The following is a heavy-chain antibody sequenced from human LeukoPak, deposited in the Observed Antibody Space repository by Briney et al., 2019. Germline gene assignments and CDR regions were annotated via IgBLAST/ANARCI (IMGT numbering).Heavy chain of an antibody. CDR3: ARDRGSGSYHQNWFDP. J-gene: IGHJ5*02. CDR2: ISSSSSYI. D-gene: IGHD3-10*01. Sequence: GGSLRLSCAASGFTFSDYYMSWIRQAPGKGLEWVSYISSSSSYIYYADSMKGRFTISRDNAKNSLYLQMNSLRAEDTALYHCARDRGSGSYHQNWFDPWGQGTLVTVSS. V-gene: IGHV3-11*05. CDR1: GFTFSDYY.